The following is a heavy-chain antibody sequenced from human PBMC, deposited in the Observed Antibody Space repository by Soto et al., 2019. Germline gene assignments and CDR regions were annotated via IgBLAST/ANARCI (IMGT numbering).Heavy chain of an antibody. D-gene: IGHD2-21*01. J-gene: IGHJ4*02. CDR3: TTSGRERSMVNCFDS. Sequence: EVQLEESGGGLVKPGGSLRLSCAASGFTFSNVWMSWVRQAPGKGLEWVGRIKSKTDDEERDYAPPVKGRFTLSRDDSKNTLYLQMNSLKSEDTAVYYCTTSGRERSMVNCFDSWGQGTLVTVSS. V-gene: IGHV3-15*01. CDR2: IKSKTDDEER. CDR1: GFTFSNVW.